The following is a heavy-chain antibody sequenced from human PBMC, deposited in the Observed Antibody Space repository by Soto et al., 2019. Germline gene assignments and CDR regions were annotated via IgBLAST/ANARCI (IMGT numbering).Heavy chain of an antibody. J-gene: IGHJ6*02. D-gene: IGHD6-6*01. CDR1: GYTFTGYY. Sequence: QVQLVQSGAEVKKPGASVKDSCKASGYTFTGYYMHWVRQDPGQGLEWMGWINPNSGGTNYAQKFQGWVTMTRDTSISTAYMELSRLRSDDTAVYYCAREGTSSSSGLYYYYGMDVWGQGTTVTVSS. CDR3: AREGTSSSSGLYYYYGMDV. V-gene: IGHV1-2*04. CDR2: INPNSGGT.